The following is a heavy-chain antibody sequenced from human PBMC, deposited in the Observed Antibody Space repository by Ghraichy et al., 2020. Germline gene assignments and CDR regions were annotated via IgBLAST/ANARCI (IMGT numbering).Heavy chain of an antibody. J-gene: IGHJ3*02. Sequence: GGSLRLSCAASGFTFSSYAMSWVRQAPGKGLEWVSAISGSGGSTYYADSVKGRFTISRDNSKNTLYLQMNSLRAEDTAVYYCAKSFGSYCSGGSCYWEDAFDIWGQGTMVTVSS. D-gene: IGHD2-15*01. CDR1: GFTFSSYA. CDR3: AKSFGSYCSGGSCYWEDAFDI. CDR2: ISGSGGST. V-gene: IGHV3-23*01.